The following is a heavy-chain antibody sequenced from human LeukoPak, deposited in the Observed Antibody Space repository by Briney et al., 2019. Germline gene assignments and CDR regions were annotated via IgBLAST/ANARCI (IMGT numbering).Heavy chain of an antibody. D-gene: IGHD2-2*01. CDR1: GGSISSGGYY. CDR2: IYHSGST. V-gene: IGHV4-30-2*01. CDR3: AKTTARSSTYYYYGMDV. J-gene: IGHJ6*02. Sequence: SQTLSLTCTVSGGSISSGGYYWSWIRQPPGKGLEWIGYIYHSGSTNYNPSLKSRVTISVDKSKNQFSLKLSSVTAADTAVYYCAKTTARSSTYYYYGMDVWGQGTTVTVSS.